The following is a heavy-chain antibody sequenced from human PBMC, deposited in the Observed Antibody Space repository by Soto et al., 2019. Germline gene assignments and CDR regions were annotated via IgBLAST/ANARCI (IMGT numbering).Heavy chain of an antibody. CDR1: GFTFTSNG. CDR2: ISFDGSNK. V-gene: IGHV3-30*18. J-gene: IGHJ6*02. Sequence: QVPLVESGGGVVQPGRSLRLSCAASGFTFTSNGMHWVRQAPGKGLEWVAVISFDGSNKYYADSVKGRFTISRDNSKNMLFLQMNSLRAEDTAVFYCAKGRYYDLYGLDVWGQGTTFTVAS. CDR3: AKGRYYDLYGLDV. D-gene: IGHD3-22*01.